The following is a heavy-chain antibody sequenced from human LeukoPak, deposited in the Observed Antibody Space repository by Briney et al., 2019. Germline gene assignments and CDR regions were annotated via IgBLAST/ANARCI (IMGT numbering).Heavy chain of an antibody. CDR3: ARASSSWPPYFQH. Sequence: GGSLRLSCAASGFTFSSYAMSWVRQAPGKGLEWVSAISGSGGSTYYADSVKGRFTISRDNAKNSLYLQMNSLRAEDTAVYYCARASSSWPPYFQHWGQGTLVTVSS. J-gene: IGHJ1*01. CDR1: GFTFSSYA. D-gene: IGHD6-13*01. CDR2: ISGSGGST. V-gene: IGHV3-23*01.